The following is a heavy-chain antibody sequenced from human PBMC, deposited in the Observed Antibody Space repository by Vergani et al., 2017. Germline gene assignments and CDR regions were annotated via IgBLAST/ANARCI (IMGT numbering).Heavy chain of an antibody. CDR3: ARDIGGYCSGGSCYSLWFDP. CDR2: IYYSGST. Sequence: VQLQESGPGLVKPSETLSLTCTVSGGSISSYYWSWIRQPPGKGLEWIGYIYYSGSTNYNPSLKSRVTISVDTSKNQFSLKLSSVTAADTAVYYCARDIGGYCSGGSCYSLWFDPWGQGTLVTVSS. D-gene: IGHD2-15*01. J-gene: IGHJ5*02. V-gene: IGHV4-59*01. CDR1: GGSISSYY.